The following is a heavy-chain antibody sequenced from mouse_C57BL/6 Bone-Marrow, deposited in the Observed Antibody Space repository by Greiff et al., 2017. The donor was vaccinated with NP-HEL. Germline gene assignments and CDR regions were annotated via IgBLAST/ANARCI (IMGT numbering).Heavy chain of an antibody. V-gene: IGHV5-4*01. CDR3: ARAYGNPACFAY. CDR2: ISDGGSYT. D-gene: IGHD2-1*01. CDR1: GFTFSSYA. J-gene: IGHJ3*01. Sequence: EVQLVESGGGLVKPGGSLKLSCAASGFTFSSYAMSWVRQTPEKRLEWVATISDGGSYTYYPDNVKGRITISRDNAKNNLYLQMSHLKSEDTAMYYCARAYGNPACFAYWGQGTLVTVSA.